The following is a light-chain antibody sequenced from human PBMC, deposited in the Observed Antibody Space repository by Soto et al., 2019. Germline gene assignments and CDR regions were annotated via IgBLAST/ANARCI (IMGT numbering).Light chain of an antibody. CDR1: ESISSW. CDR2: KAS. CDR3: QQYNSYPLT. J-gene: IGKJ4*01. V-gene: IGKV1-5*03. Sequence: DIQMTQSPSTLSASVGDRVTITCRASESISSWLAWYQQKPGKAPKLLIYKASSLESGVPARFSGSGSGTEFTLTNSSLQPDDFATYYCQQYNSYPLTFGVGTKVENK.